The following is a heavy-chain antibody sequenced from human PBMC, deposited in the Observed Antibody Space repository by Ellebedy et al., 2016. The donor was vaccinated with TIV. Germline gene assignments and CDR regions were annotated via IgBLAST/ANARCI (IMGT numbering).Heavy chain of an antibody. CDR2: INPHSGDT. J-gene: IGHJ4*02. CDR1: RYTFTGYY. CDR3: ARGGFEWLFPLDY. Sequence: ASVKVSXKASRYTFTGYYMHWVRQAPGQGLEWMGWINPHSGDTNYAQKFQGRVTMTRDTSISTAYMELSRLRSDDTAVYYCARGGFEWLFPLDYWGQGTLVTVSS. V-gene: IGHV1-2*02. D-gene: IGHD3-9*01.